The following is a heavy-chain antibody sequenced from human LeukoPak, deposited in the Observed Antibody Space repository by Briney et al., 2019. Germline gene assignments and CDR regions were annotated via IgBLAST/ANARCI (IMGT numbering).Heavy chain of an antibody. CDR3: ARFYDILTGPIPFDI. V-gene: IGHV5-51*01. D-gene: IGHD3-9*01. CDR2: IYPGDSDI. Sequence: SGESLKISCKGSGYSFSDYWIGWVRQMPGKGLEWMGIIYPGDSDIRYSPSFQGQVTISADKSSSTAFLQWSSLKASDTAMYYCARFYDILTGPIPFDIWGQGTMVTVSS. J-gene: IGHJ3*02. CDR1: GYSFSDYW.